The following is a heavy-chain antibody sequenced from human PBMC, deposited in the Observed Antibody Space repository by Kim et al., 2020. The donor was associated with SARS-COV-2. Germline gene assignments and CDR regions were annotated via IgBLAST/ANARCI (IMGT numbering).Heavy chain of an antibody. CDR3: ARFRYSGYDPFDY. D-gene: IGHD5-12*01. CDR1: GGTFSSYA. Sequence: SVKVSCKASGGTFSSYAISWVRQAPGQGLEWMGGIIPIFGTANYAQKFQGRVTITADESTSTAYMELSSLRSEDTAMYYCARFRYSGYDPFDYWGQGTLVTVSS. J-gene: IGHJ4*02. CDR2: IIPIFGTA. V-gene: IGHV1-69*13.